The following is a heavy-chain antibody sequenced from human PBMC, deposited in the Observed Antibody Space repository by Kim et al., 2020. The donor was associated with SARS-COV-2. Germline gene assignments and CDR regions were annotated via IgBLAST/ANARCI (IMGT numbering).Heavy chain of an antibody. D-gene: IGHD5-12*01. Sequence: SVKVSCKASGGTFSSYAISWVRQAPGQGLEWMGGIIPIFGTANYAQKFQGRVTITADESTSTAYMELSSLRSEDTAVYYCARTPLSAIVAEFDYWGQGTLVTVSS. CDR1: GGTFSSYA. V-gene: IGHV1-69*13. CDR3: ARTPLSAIVAEFDY. CDR2: IIPIFGTA. J-gene: IGHJ4*02.